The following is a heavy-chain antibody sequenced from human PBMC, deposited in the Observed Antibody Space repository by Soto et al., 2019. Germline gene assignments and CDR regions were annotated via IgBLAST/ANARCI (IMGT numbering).Heavy chain of an antibody. J-gene: IGHJ3*02. CDR3: ARVWGGAFDI. CDR2: IYYSGST. CDR1: GGSISSYY. Sequence: QVQLQESGPGLVKPSETLSLTCTVSGGSISSYYWSWIRQPPGKGLEWIGYIYYSGSTNYNPSLKIRVTISVDTPKNQVSLKLSSVTAADTAVYYCARVWGGAFDIWGQGTMVTVSS. V-gene: IGHV4-59*01. D-gene: IGHD3-10*01.